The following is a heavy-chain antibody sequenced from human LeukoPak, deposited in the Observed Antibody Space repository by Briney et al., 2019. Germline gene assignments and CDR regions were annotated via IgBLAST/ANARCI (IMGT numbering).Heavy chain of an antibody. D-gene: IGHD6-13*01. V-gene: IGHV1-2*02. Sequence: ASVKVSCKASGYTSTGYYMHWVRQXPGXXXXXXGWINPNSGGTNYAQKFQGRVTXTRDTSISTAYMELSSLRSDDTAVYYCASRGEGSSWTFDYWGQGTLVTVSS. J-gene: IGHJ4*02. CDR3: ASRGEGSSWTFDY. CDR2: INPNSGGT. CDR1: GYTSTGYY.